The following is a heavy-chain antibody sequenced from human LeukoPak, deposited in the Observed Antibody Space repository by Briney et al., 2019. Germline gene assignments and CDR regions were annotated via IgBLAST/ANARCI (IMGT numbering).Heavy chain of an antibody. V-gene: IGHV4-39*07. CDR1: GGSVSSGSYY. D-gene: IGHD3-22*01. J-gene: IGHJ4*02. CDR2: INHSGST. Sequence: SETLSLTCTVSGGSVSSGSYYWSWIRQPPGKGLEWIGEINHSGSTNYNPSLKSRVTISVDTSKNQFSLKLSSVTAADTAVYYCARGPDYYDSSGSPDYWGQGTLVTVSS. CDR3: ARGPDYYDSSGSPDY.